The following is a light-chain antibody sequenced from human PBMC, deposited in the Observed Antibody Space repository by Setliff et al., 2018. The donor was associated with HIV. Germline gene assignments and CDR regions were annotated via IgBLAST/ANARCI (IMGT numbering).Light chain of an antibody. J-gene: IGLJ6*01. V-gene: IGLV2-14*01. CDR1: SSDVGGYNY. CDR2: EVS. CDR3: SSYTTSTTLV. Sequence: QSALTQPASVSGSPGQSITVSCTGTSSDVGGYNYVSWYQQQPGKAPKLMIYEVSNRPSGVSNRFSGSKSGKTASLTISGLQAEDEAEYYCSSYTTSTTLVFGRGTKVTVL.